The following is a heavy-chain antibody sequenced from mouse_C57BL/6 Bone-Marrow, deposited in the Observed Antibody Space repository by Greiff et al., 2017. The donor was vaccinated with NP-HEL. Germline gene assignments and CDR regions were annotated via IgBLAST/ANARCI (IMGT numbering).Heavy chain of an antibody. Sequence: VQLQQSGPELVKPGASVKIPCKASGYTFTDYYMDWVKQSHGKSLEWIGDINPNNGGTIYNQKFKGKATLTVDTASSTAYMELRSLTSGDTAVYDGARREGSSLRYWYFDVWGTGTTVTVSS. CDR1: GYTFTDYY. CDR3: ARREGSSLRYWYFDV. D-gene: IGHD1-1*01. V-gene: IGHV1-18*01. CDR2: INPNNGGT. J-gene: IGHJ1*03.